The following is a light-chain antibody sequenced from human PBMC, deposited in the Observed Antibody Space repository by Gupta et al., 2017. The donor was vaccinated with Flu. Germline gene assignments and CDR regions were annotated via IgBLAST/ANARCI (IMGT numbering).Light chain of an antibody. CDR3: QQYNSSPLT. Sequence: PSTLSASVGDRVTITCRASQSISSWLAWYQQKPGKAPKLLIYKASSLESGVPSRFSGSGSGTEFTLTISSLQPDDFATYYCQQYNSSPLTFGGGTKVEIK. CDR2: KAS. V-gene: IGKV1-5*03. J-gene: IGKJ4*01. CDR1: QSISSW.